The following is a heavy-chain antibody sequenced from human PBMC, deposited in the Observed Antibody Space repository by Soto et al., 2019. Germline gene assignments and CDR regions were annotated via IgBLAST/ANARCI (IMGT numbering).Heavy chain of an antibody. CDR3: ARGFYSNYDYYGMDV. V-gene: IGHV4-31*03. J-gene: IGHJ6*02. Sequence: QVQLQESGPGLVKPSQTLSLTCTVSGGSITSGDFYWSWIRQHPGKGLEWIGLMFYSGSTSYNPSLKSRVILSVDTSKNHFSLKLSSVTAADTAVYYCARGFYSNYDYYGMDVWGQGTTVTVSS. CDR2: MFYSGST. D-gene: IGHD4-4*01. CDR1: GGSITSGDFY.